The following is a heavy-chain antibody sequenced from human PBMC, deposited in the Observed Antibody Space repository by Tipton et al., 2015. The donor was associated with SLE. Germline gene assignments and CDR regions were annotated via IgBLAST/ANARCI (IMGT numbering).Heavy chain of an antibody. V-gene: IGHV3-15*01. CDR2: IRSKTDGGPT. CDR1: GFTFSDAW. J-gene: IGHJ4*02. CDR3: TKDLSY. Sequence: SLRLSCAASGFTFSDAWMGWVRQAPGKGLEWVGRIRSKTDGGPTEYAAPVKGRFTISRDDSKNTLYLQMNALEAEDTALYYCTKDLSYWGQGTLVTVSA.